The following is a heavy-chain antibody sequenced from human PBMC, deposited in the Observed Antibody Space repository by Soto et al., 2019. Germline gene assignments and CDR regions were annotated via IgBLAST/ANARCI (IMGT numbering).Heavy chain of an antibody. Sequence: SVKVSCKASGGTFSSYAISWVRQAPGQGLEWMGGIIPIFATANYAQKFQGRVMITVDESTTTAYMDLSSLRSEDTAVYYCARSVSFRYQLLKRGMDVWGQGTTVTVSS. CDR1: GGTFSSYA. CDR3: ARSVSFRYQLLKRGMDV. D-gene: IGHD2-2*01. V-gene: IGHV1-69*13. J-gene: IGHJ6*02. CDR2: IIPIFATA.